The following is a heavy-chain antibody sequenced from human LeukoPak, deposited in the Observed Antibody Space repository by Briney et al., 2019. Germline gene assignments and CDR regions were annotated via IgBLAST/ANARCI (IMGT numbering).Heavy chain of an antibody. CDR1: GFTFSRYV. CDR3: ASAGYTSSSGRAFDI. D-gene: IGHD6-13*01. V-gene: IGHV3-23*01. CDR2: ISESGSRT. Sequence: GGSLRLSCAASGFTFSRYVMSWVRQAPGKGPEWFSAISESGSRTYHGDSVKGRFTISRDNSKNTLYLQMNSLRAEDTAVYYCASAGYTSSSGRAFDIWGQGTMVTVSS. J-gene: IGHJ3*02.